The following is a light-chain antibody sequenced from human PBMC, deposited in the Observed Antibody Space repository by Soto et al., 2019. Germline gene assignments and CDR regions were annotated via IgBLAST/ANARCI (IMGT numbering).Light chain of an antibody. J-gene: IGKJ2*01. CDR1: QNINSY. V-gene: IGKV1-39*01. Sequence: DIQMTQSPSSLSASVGDRVTITCRASQNINSYLNWYQQKLGEAPKLLIYEASSLQSGVPSRFSGSGSGADFTLTISCLQSEDFATYYCQQYYSYPPTFGQGTKLEIK. CDR2: EAS. CDR3: QQYYSYPPT.